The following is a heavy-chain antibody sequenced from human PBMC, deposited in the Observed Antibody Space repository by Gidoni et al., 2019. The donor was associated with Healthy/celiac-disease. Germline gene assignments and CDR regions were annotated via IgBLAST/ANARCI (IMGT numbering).Heavy chain of an antibody. CDR2: IIPIFGTA. CDR3: ARDPVASSSWYQGWDY. D-gene: IGHD6-13*01. J-gene: IGHJ4*02. CDR1: GGTFSSYA. V-gene: IGHV1-69*01. Sequence: SGGTFSSYAISWVRQAPGQGLEWMGGIIPIFGTANYAQKFQGRVTITADESTSTAYMELSSLRSEDTAVYYCARDPVASSSWYQGWDYWGQGTLVTVSS.